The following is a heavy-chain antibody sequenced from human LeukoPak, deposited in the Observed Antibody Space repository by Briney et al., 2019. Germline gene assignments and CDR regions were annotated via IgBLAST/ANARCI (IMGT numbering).Heavy chain of an antibody. J-gene: IGHJ5*02. CDR2: MSYSGKI. CDR3: ARQWILQRGTNRFDP. Sequence: SETLSLTCTVSGVSVTSTDYQWGWIRQPPGEGLEWIGSMSYSGKIYLNLSLKSRVMISVDTFKNQFFLRLSSVSASDTAVYYCARQWILQRGTNRFDPWGQGTLVTVSS. V-gene: IGHV4-39*01. D-gene: IGHD2-8*01. CDR1: GVSVTSTDYQ.